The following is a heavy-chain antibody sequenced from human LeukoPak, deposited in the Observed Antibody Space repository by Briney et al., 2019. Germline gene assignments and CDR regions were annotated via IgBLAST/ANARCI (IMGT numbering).Heavy chain of an antibody. Sequence: GGSLRLSCAASGFTVSSNYMSWVRQAPGKGLEWVSVIYSGGSTYYADSVKGRFTISRDNSKNTLYLQMNSLRAEDTAVYYCARDLYYDSSGGHYYGMDVWGQGTTVTVSS. D-gene: IGHD3-22*01. V-gene: IGHV3-66*01. CDR2: IYSGGST. J-gene: IGHJ6*02. CDR1: GFTVSSNY. CDR3: ARDLYYDSSGGHYYGMDV.